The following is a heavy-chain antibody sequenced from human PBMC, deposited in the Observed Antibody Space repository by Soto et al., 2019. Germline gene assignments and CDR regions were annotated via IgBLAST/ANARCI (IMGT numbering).Heavy chain of an antibody. CDR1: GGTFGNSA. D-gene: IGHD3-22*01. V-gene: IGHV1-69*13. CDR2: IIPIFPTP. Sequence: SVKVSCKASGGTFGNSAISWVRQAPGQGLEWMGGIIPIFPTPDYAQKFQGRVTITADESTSTAYMELTSLRSEDTAVYYCARDRSHSSAYWWLDYWGQGTQVTVSS. CDR3: ARDRSHSSAYWWLDY. J-gene: IGHJ4*02.